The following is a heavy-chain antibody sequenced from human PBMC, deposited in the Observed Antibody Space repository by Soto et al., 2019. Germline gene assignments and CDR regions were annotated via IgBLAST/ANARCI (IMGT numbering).Heavy chain of an antibody. V-gene: IGHV3-74*01. Sequence: EVQLIESGGGLVQPGGSLRLSCAASGFTFSNYWMHWVRQVPGKGPVWVSRINGDGSSTAYADSVGGRFTISRDNVNNMLYLQMKSLRAEDTGVFYCAREYGNSILPLDYWGQGTLVTVSS. CDR1: GFTFSNYW. CDR2: INGDGSST. J-gene: IGHJ4*02. D-gene: IGHD2-15*01. CDR3: AREYGNSILPLDY.